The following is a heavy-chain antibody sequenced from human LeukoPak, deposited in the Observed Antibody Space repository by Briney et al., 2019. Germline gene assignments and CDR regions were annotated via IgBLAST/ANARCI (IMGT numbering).Heavy chain of an antibody. J-gene: IGHJ6*03. CDR2: IIPIFGTA. Sequence: ASVKVSCKASGGTFSSYAIIWVRQAPGQGLEWMGGIIPIFGTANYAQKFQGRVTITTDESTSTAYMELSSLRSEDTAVYYCARSNDFWSSAYYYYYYMDVWGKGTTVTVSS. CDR3: ARSNDFWSSAYYYYYYMDV. V-gene: IGHV1-69*05. D-gene: IGHD3-3*01. CDR1: GGTFSSYA.